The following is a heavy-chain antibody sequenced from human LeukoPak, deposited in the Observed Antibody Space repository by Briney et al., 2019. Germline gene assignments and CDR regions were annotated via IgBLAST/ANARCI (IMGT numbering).Heavy chain of an antibody. J-gene: IGHJ6*02. V-gene: IGHV3-11*01. CDR3: ATGYCSGGSCYPGEYYYYGMDV. D-gene: IGHD2-15*01. CDR1: GFTFSDYY. Sequence: GGSLRLSCAASGFTFSDYYMSWIRQAPGKGLEWVSYISSSGSTIYYADSVKGRFTISRDNAKNSLYLQMNSLRAEDTAVYYCATGYCSGGSCYPGEYYYYGMDVWGQGTTVTVSS. CDR2: ISSSGSTI.